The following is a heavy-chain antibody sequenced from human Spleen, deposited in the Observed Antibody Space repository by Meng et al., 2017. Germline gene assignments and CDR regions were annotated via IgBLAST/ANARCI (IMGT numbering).Heavy chain of an antibody. V-gene: IGHV3-21*01. J-gene: IGHJ4*02. D-gene: IGHD1-26*01. CDR1: GLTFSNFS. CDR2: ISSSSGYI. Sequence: LVGFGGVRLKPGGPLSLPCAASGLTFSNFSMNWVRQAPGKGLEWVSSISSSSGYIYYADSVKGRFSISRDNAKDSLYLQMNSLRAEDTAVYYCARDYYGSFFFDCWGQGTLVTVSS. CDR3: ARDYYGSFFFDC.